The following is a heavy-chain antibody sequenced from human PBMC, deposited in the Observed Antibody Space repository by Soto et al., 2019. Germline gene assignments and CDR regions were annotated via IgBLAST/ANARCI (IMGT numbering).Heavy chain of an antibody. CDR1: GFTFSTYW. Sequence: GGSLRLSCAASGFTFSTYWMSWVRQAPGKGLEWVANMKQDGSEKYYVDSVKGRFTISRDNAKNSLYLQMNSLRVEDTAFYYCAKALRSHWYGNWFDPWGQGTLVTAPQ. D-gene: IGHD6-13*01. J-gene: IGHJ5*02. V-gene: IGHV3-7*03. CDR2: MKQDGSEK. CDR3: AKALRSHWYGNWFDP.